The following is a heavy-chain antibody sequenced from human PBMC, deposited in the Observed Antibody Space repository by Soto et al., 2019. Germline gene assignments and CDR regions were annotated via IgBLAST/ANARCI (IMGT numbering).Heavy chain of an antibody. V-gene: IGHV3-23*01. CDR2: ISGSGGST. CDR1: GFTFSSYA. D-gene: IGHD3-3*01. CDR3: ATYYDFWTDRWMDV. Sequence: GGSLRLSCAASGFTFSSYAMSWVRQAPGKGLEWVSAISGSGGSTYYADSVKGRFTISRDNSKNTLYLQMNSLRAEDTAVYYCATYYDFWTDRWMDVWGKGTTVTVSS. J-gene: IGHJ6*04.